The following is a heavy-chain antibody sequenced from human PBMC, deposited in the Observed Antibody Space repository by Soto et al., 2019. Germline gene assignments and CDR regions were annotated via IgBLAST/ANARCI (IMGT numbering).Heavy chain of an antibody. CDR3: ARMKTLDCRGGSCYSISVAFDI. V-gene: IGHV1-69*13. Sequence: VKVSCKASGGTFSSYAISWVRQAPGQGLEWMGGIIPIFGTANYAQKFQGRVTITADESTSTAYMELSRLRSDDTAVYYCARMKTLDCRGGSCYSISVAFDIWGQGTMVPVSS. CDR2: IIPIFGTA. D-gene: IGHD2-15*01. CDR1: GGTFSSYA. J-gene: IGHJ3*02.